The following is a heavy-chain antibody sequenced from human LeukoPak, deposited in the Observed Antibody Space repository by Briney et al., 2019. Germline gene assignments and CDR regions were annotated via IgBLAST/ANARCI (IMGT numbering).Heavy chain of an antibody. D-gene: IGHD6-13*01. CDR2: IYYSGST. J-gene: IGHJ4*02. V-gene: IGHV4-59*01. CDR1: GGSISSYY. CDR3: ARGAAAPDY. Sequence: KPSETLSLTCTVSGGSISSYYWSWIRHPPGKGLEWIGYIYYSGSTNYNPSLKSRVTISVDTSKNQFSPKLSSVTAADTAVYYCARGAAAPDYWGQGTLVTVSS.